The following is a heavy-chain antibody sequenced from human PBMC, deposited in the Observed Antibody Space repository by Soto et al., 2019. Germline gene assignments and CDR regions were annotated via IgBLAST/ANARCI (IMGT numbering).Heavy chain of an antibody. V-gene: IGHV3-33*01. CDR2: IWYDGSNK. CDR3: AREPGIAAAGTVGDYYYGMDV. D-gene: IGHD6-13*01. J-gene: IGHJ6*02. Sequence: GGSLRLSSAASGFTFSSYGMHWVRQAPGKGLEWVAVIWYDGSNKYYADSVKGRLTISRDNSKNTLYLEMNSLRAEDTAVYYCAREPGIAAAGTVGDYYYGMDVWGQGTTVTVSS. CDR1: GFTFSSYG.